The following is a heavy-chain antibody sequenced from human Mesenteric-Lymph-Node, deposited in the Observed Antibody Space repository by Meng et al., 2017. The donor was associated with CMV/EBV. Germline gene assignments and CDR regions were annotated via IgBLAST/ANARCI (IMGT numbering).Heavy chain of an antibody. Sequence: GESLKISCAASGFTVSSNYMSWVRQAPGKGLEWVSVIYSGGSTYYADSVKGRFTISRDNSKNTLYLQMNSLRAEDTAVYYCAKLSSTWLSEYFQHWGQGTLVTVSS. CDR3: AKLSSTWLSEYFQH. CDR2: IYSGGST. V-gene: IGHV3-53*01. D-gene: IGHD6-13*01. J-gene: IGHJ1*01. CDR1: GFTVSSNY.